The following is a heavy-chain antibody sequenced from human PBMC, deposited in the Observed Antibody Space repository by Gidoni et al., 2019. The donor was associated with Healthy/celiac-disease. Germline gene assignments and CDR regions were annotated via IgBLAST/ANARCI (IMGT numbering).Heavy chain of an antibody. D-gene: IGHD3-22*01. J-gene: IGHJ6*02. Sequence: QVQLQQWGAGLLTPSETLSLTCAVYGGSFSGYYWSWIRQPPGKGLEWIGEINHSGSTNYNPSLKSRVTISVDTSKNQFSLKLSSVTAADTAVYYCARSFYDSSGYYRPYYYGMDVWGQGTTVTVSS. CDR2: INHSGST. CDR3: ARSFYDSSGYYRPYYYGMDV. CDR1: GGSFSGYY. V-gene: IGHV4-34*01.